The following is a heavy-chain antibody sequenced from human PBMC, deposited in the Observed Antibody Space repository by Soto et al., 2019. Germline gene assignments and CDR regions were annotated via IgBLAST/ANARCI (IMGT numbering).Heavy chain of an antibody. CDR3: ARDKWFTMRVVVSPSPFDY. J-gene: IGHJ4*02. Sequence: ASVKVSCKASGYTFTSYGISWVRQAPGQGLEWMGWISAYNGNTNYAQKLQGRVTMTTDTSTSTAYMELRSLRSDDTAVYYCARDKWFTMRVVVSPSPFDYWGQGTLVTVS. D-gene: IGHD3-22*01. V-gene: IGHV1-18*01. CDR2: ISAYNGNT. CDR1: GYTFTSYG.